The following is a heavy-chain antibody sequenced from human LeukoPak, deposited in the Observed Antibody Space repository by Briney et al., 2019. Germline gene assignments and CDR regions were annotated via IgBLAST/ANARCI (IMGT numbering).Heavy chain of an antibody. J-gene: IGHJ6*04. Sequence: GGSLRLSCAASGFTVSSNYMTWVRQAPGKGLEWVSVIYSGGSTYYADSVKGRFTISRDNSKNTLYLQMNSLRAEDTAVYYCAELGITMIGGVWGKGTTVTISS. CDR2: IYSGGST. D-gene: IGHD3-10*02. CDR3: AELGITMIGGV. V-gene: IGHV3-53*01. CDR1: GFTVSSNY.